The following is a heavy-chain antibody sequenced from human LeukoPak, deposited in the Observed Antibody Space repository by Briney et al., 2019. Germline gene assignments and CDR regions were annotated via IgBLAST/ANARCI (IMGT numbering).Heavy chain of an antibody. CDR2: IYHSGST. Sequence: SETLSLTCAVSGYSISSGYYWGWIRQPPGKGLEWIGSIYHSGSTYYNPSLKSRVTISVDTSKNQFSLKLSSVTAADTDVYYCARQESDFDYWGQGTLVTVSS. J-gene: IGHJ4*02. V-gene: IGHV4-38-2*01. CDR1: GYSISSGYY. CDR3: ARQESDFDY. D-gene: IGHD3-10*01.